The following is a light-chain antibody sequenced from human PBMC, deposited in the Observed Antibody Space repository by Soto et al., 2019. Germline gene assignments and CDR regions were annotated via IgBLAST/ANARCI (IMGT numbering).Light chain of an antibody. CDR1: SSNIESNY. CDR2: RNN. V-gene: IGLV1-47*01. CDR3: AAWDDSLSGHVV. J-gene: IGLJ2*01. Sequence: QSVLTQPPSASGTPGQRVTISCSGSSSNIESNYVYWYQQLPGTAPKLLLYRNNQRPSGVPDRFSGSHSGTSASLAISGLRYEDEADDYCAAWDDSLSGHVVFGGGTKLTVL.